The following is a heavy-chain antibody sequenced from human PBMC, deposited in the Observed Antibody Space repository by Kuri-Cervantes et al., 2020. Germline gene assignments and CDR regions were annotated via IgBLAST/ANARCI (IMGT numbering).Heavy chain of an antibody. CDR2: IRYDGSNK. CDR3: TLGCTHLCPIDY. Sequence: GESLKISCVASGFTFSNYGMHWVRQAPGKGLEWVTFIRYDGSNKYYADSVKGRFTISRDNAKNSLYLQMNSLRAEDTAVYYCTLGCTHLCPIDYWGQGTLVTVSS. V-gene: IGHV3-30*02. CDR1: GFTFSNYG. D-gene: IGHD2-8*01. J-gene: IGHJ4*02.